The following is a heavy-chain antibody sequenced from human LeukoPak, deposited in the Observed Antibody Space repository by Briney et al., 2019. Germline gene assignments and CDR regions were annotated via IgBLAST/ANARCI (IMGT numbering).Heavy chain of an antibody. J-gene: IGHJ5*02. Sequence: ASVKVSCKASGYTFTSYDINWVRQATGQGLEWIGWMNPNSGNTGYEQKFQGRVTMTRNTSISTAYMELSSLRSDDTAVYYCARDRSSSTSCYIEGGIGNWFDPWGQGTLVTVSS. CDR2: MNPNSGNT. V-gene: IGHV1-8*01. D-gene: IGHD2-2*02. CDR1: GYTFTSYD. CDR3: ARDRSSSTSCYIEGGIGNWFDP.